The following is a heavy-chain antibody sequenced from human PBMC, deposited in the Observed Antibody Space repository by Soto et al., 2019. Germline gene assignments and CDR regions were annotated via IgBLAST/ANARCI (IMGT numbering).Heavy chain of an antibody. CDR2: IYYSGRT. V-gene: IGHV4-39*01. CDR3: ARQRTTVVTQAYFDH. D-gene: IGHD2-21*02. CDR1: VESISSSSYY. Sequence: SETLSLNGIVSVESISSSSYYWGWILQPPGKGLEWIGSIYYSGRTYYNPSFKSRVTISIDTSKNQFSLKLSSVTATDTAVYYCARQRTTVVTQAYFDHWGQGALVTVSS. J-gene: IGHJ4*02.